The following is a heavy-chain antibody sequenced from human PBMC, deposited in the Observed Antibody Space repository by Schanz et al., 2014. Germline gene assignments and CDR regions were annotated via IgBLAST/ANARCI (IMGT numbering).Heavy chain of an antibody. J-gene: IGHJ4*02. CDR1: GFTVSSNY. V-gene: IGHV3-53*01. Sequence: VQLVESGGGVVQPGRSLRLSCAASGFTVSSNYMSWVRQAPGKGLEWVAVIYSGGSTYYTDSVKGRFTISRDNSKNTLDLQMSSLRADDTAVYYCVKEGTVVSGSPRDYWGQGALVTVSS. CDR3: VKEGTVVSGSPRDY. CDR2: IYSGGST. D-gene: IGHD3-10*01.